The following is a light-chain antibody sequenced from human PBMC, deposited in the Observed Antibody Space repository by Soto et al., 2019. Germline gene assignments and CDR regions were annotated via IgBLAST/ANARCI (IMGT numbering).Light chain of an antibody. CDR2: GAS. J-gene: IGKJ2*01. CDR1: QTVASN. Sequence: EIVMTQSPASLSVSPGEGATLSCRASQTVASNLAWYQQKPGQGPRLLIHGASTRATGVPARFSGSGSGTDFTLTISSLQSEDFAVCYCQQYHNWPPQYTFGQGTKLQIK. CDR3: QQYHNWPPQYT. V-gene: IGKV3-15*01.